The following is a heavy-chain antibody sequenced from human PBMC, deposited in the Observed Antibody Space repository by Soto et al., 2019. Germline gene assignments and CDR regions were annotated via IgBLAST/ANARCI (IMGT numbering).Heavy chain of an antibody. D-gene: IGHD3-22*01. J-gene: IGHJ4*02. V-gene: IGHV3-15*07. CDR2: IKSKIDGGTA. CDR1: GFTFTTAW. CDR3: AKVMAYYYDSSGPSFSH. Sequence: GGSLRLSCAASGFTFTTAWINWVRQAPGKGLEWVGRIKSKIDGGTADFAAPVRGRFAISRDDSKSMVYLQMNSLRAEDTAVYYCAKVMAYYYDSSGPSFSHWGQGTLVTVSS.